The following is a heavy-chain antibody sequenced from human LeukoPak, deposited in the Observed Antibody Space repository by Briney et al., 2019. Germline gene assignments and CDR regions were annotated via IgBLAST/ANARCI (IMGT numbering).Heavy chain of an antibody. CDR2: LHYSGST. CDR3: ARAKWGPYYYDSSGYLFDY. CDR1: GGSISGYY. Sequence: SETLSLTCTVSGGSISGYYWSWIRQPPGKGLEWIGYLHYSGSTNYNPSLKSRVTISVDKSKNQFSLKLSSVTAADTAVYYCARAKWGPYYYDSSGYLFDYWGQGTLVTVSS. J-gene: IGHJ4*02. V-gene: IGHV4-59*12. D-gene: IGHD3-22*01.